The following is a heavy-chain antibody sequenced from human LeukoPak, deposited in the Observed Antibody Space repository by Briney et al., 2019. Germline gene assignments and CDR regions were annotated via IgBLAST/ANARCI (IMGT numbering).Heavy chain of an antibody. CDR2: IIPIFGTA. V-gene: IGHV1-69*13. CDR1: GGTFSSYA. J-gene: IGHJ6*02. D-gene: IGHD4-11*01. CDR3: AREDYSNNPYYYYGMDV. Sequence: SVKVSCKASGGTFSSYAISWVRQAPGQGLEWMGGIIPIFGTANYAQKFQGRVTITADESTSTAYMELSSLRSEDTAVYYCAREDYSNNPYYYYGMDVWGQGTTVTASS.